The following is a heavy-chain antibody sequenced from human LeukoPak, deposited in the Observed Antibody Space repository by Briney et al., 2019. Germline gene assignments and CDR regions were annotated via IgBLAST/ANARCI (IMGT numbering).Heavy chain of an antibody. Sequence: GGSLRLSCAASGFTFSSYSMNWARQAPGKGLEWVSVIYSSRTTKYSDSVKGRFTISRDNSKNTLYLQMNSLRAEDTAVYYCARAPYYDILTGLYQGIIYWGQGTLVTVSS. CDR2: IYSSRTT. J-gene: IGHJ4*02. D-gene: IGHD3-9*01. V-gene: IGHV3-53*01. CDR3: ARAPYYDILTGLYQGIIY. CDR1: GFTFSSYS.